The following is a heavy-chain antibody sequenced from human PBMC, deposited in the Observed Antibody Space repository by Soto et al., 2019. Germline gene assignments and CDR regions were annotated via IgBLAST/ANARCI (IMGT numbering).Heavy chain of an antibody. CDR3: AREKYYDFWSGYWRMDYYYYYGMDV. J-gene: IGHJ6*02. CDR1: GYTFTNYG. V-gene: IGHV1-18*01. D-gene: IGHD3-3*01. Sequence: GASVKVSCKASGYTFTNYGITWVRQAPGQGLEWMGWISAYNGNTNYAQKLQGRVTMTTDTSTSTAYMELRSLRSDDTAVYYCAREKYYDFWSGYWRMDYYYYYGMDVWGQGTTVTVSS. CDR2: ISAYNGNT.